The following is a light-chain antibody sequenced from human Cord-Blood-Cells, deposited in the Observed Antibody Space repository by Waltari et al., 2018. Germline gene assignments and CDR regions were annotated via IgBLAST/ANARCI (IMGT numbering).Light chain of an antibody. CDR3: QQYNNWPRMYT. Sequence: EIVMTQSPATLSVSPGERATLSCRASQSVSSNLAWYQQKPGQAPRLLIYGASTRATGRPARFSVSGSGTEFTLTISSLQSEDFAVYYCQQYNNWPRMYTFGQGTKLEIK. CDR2: GAS. CDR1: QSVSSN. J-gene: IGKJ2*01. V-gene: IGKV3-15*01.